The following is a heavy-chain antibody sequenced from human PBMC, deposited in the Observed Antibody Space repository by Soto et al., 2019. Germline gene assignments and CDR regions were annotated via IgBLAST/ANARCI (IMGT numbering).Heavy chain of an antibody. D-gene: IGHD6-19*01. Sequence: ASVKVSCKASGYTFTDYYMYWVRQVPGQGLEWMAWINPNSGGTNYTQKFQGRVTLTRDTSISTAYMELSRLRSDDTAVYYCARGGPGYSSGWYYFDYWGQGTLVTVSS. J-gene: IGHJ4*02. CDR3: ARGGPGYSSGWYYFDY. CDR2: INPNSGGT. V-gene: IGHV1-2*02. CDR1: GYTFTDYY.